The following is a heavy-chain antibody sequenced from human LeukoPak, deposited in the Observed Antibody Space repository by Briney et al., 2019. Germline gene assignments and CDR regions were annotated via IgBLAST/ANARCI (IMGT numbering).Heavy chain of an antibody. CDR1: GGSISSYC. J-gene: IGHJ5*02. Sequence: SETLSLTCTVSGGSISSYCWSWIRQPPGKGLEWIGYIYYSGSTNYNPSLKSRVTISVDTSKNQFSLKLSSVTAADTAVYYCARVSITMVRGVIINGWFDPWGQGTLVTVSS. CDR3: ARVSITMVRGVIINGWFDP. CDR2: IYYSGST. V-gene: IGHV4-59*08. D-gene: IGHD3-10*01.